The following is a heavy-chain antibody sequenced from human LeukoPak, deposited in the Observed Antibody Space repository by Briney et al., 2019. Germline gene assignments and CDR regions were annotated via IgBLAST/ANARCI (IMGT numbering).Heavy chain of an antibody. J-gene: IGHJ4*02. V-gene: IGHV4-34*01. CDR2: INHSGST. D-gene: IGHD6-13*01. CDR3: ARGSGPDDYSNSWYYY. Sequence: SETLSLTCAVYGGSFSGYYWSWIRQPPGKGLEWIGEINHSGSTNYKPSLKSRVTISVDTSKNQFSLKLSSVTAADTGVYYCARGSGPDDYSNSWYYYWGQGTLVTVSS. CDR1: GGSFSGYY.